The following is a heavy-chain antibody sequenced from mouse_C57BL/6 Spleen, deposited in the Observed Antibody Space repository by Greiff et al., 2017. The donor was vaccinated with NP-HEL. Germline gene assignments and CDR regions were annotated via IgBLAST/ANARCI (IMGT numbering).Heavy chain of an antibody. Sequence: VQLQQPGAELVKPGASVKLSCKASGYTFTSYWMQWVKQRPGQGLEWIGEIDPSDSYTNYNQKFKGKATLTVDTSSSTAYMQLSSLTSEDSAVYDCARGGGSGEAMDYWGQGTSVTVSS. V-gene: IGHV1-50*01. CDR2: IDPSDSYT. D-gene: IGHD3-2*02. CDR1: GYTFTSYW. J-gene: IGHJ4*01. CDR3: ARGGGSGEAMDY.